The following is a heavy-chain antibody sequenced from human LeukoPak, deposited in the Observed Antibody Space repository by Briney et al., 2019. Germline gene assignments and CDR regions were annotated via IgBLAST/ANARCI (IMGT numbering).Heavy chain of an antibody. D-gene: IGHD2-15*01. J-gene: IGHJ3*02. CDR3: ARYCGRRIVVDTQDAFDI. CDR1: GGSISSSSYY. V-gene: IGHV4-39*07. CDR2: IYYSGST. Sequence: PSETLSLTCTVSGGSISSSSYYWGWIRQPPGKGLEWIGSIYYSGSTYYNPSLKSRVTISVDTSKNQFSLKLSSVTAADTAVYYCARYCGRRIVVDTQDAFDIWGQGTMVTVSS.